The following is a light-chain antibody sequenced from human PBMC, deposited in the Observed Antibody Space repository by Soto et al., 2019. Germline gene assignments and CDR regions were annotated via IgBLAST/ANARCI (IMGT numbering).Light chain of an antibody. CDR1: QSVSSTY. V-gene: IGKV3-20*01. J-gene: IGKJ1*01. CDR2: GAS. CDR3: QQYGGSRWT. Sequence: EIVLTQSPGTLSLSPGERATLSCRASQSVSSTYLAWYQQKPGQAPRLLIYGASNRATGIPDRFSGSGSGTDFTLTXXXXXXXXXXXXXCQQYGGSRWTFGQGTRVDI.